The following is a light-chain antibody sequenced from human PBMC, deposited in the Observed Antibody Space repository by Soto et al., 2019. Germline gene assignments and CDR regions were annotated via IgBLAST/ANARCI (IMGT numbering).Light chain of an antibody. CDR2: AAS. Sequence: IRMTQSPSSLSASVGDRVTITCRASQSISSYLNWYQQKPGKAPKLLIYAASSLQSGVPSRFSGSGSGTDFTLTISSLQPEDFATYYCQQSYSTPPEWTFGQGTKVDIK. CDR1: QSISSY. J-gene: IGKJ1*01. V-gene: IGKV1-39*01. CDR3: QQSYSTPPEWT.